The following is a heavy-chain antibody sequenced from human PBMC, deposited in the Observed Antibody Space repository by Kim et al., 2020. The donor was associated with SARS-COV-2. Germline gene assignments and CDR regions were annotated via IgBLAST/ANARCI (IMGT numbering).Heavy chain of an antibody. CDR1: GFTFSSYS. V-gene: IGHV3-48*02. Sequence: GGSLRLSCAASGFTFSSYSMNWVRQAPGKGLEWVSYISSSSSTIYYADSVKGRFTISRDNAKNSLYLQMNSLRDEDTAVYYCARRPEVLLWFGELSADAFDIWGQGTMVTVSS. CDR2: ISSSSSTI. J-gene: IGHJ3*02. CDR3: ARRPEVLLWFGELSADAFDI. D-gene: IGHD3-10*01.